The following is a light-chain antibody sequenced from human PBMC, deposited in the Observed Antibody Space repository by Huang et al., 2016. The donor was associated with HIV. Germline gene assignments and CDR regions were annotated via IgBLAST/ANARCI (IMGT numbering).Light chain of an antibody. J-gene: IGKJ1*01. V-gene: IGKV4-1*01. CDR2: WAS. Sequence: DIVVTQSPDSLALSLGGLAAINCHASQSVLKTSNNKNGLSWYQLKPGQPPKLLIYWASTRESGVPDRFSGSGSGTHFTLTIASLQAEDVAVYYCHQYYDTPQTFGQGTKVEVK. CDR1: QSVLKTSNNKNG. CDR3: HQYYDTPQT.